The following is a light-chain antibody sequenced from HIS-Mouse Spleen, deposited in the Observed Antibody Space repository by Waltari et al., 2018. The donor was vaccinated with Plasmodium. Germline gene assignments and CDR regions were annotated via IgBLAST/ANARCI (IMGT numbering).Light chain of an antibody. Sequence: AIQMTQSPSSLSASVGDGVTITCRARQGIRNDLGWYQQKPGKAPKLLISAASSLQSGVPSRFSGSGSGTDFTLTISSLQPEDFATYYCLQDYNYPYTFGQGTKLEIK. CDR1: QGIRND. V-gene: IGKV1-6*01. CDR2: AAS. CDR3: LQDYNYPYT. J-gene: IGKJ2*01.